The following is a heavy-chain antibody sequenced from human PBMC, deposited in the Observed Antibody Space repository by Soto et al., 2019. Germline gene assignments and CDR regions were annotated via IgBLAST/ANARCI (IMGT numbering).Heavy chain of an antibody. CDR3: ASSLGEGVAARRYYYYGMDV. J-gene: IGHJ6*02. CDR2: IIPIFGTA. D-gene: IGHD6-6*01. V-gene: IGHV1-69*13. CDR1: GGTFSSYA. Sequence: SVKVSCKASGGTFSSYAISWVRQAPGQGLEWMGGIIPIFGTANYAQKFQGRVTITADESTSTAYMELSGLRSEDTAVYYCASSLGEGVAARRYYYYGMDVWGQGATVTVSS.